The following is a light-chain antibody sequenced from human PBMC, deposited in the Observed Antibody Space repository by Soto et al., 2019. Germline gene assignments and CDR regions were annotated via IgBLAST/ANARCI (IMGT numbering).Light chain of an antibody. V-gene: IGLV2-14*03. CDR1: SSDVGGSNF. J-gene: IGLJ1*01. Sequence: QSALTQPASVSDSPGQSITISCTGTSSDVGGSNFVSWYQQHPGKPPKLIIYDVANRPSGVSNRFSGSKSGSTASLIISRLQTEDEADYCCVSYTSSTTYVFGTGTRSPS. CDR2: DVA. CDR3: VSYTSSTTYV.